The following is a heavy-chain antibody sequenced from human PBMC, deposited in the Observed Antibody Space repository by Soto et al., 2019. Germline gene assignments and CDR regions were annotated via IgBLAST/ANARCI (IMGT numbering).Heavy chain of an antibody. Sequence: PSETLSLTCAVYGGSFSGYYWSWIRQPPGKGLEWIGEINHSGSTNYNPSLKSRVTISVDTSKNQFSLKLSSVTAADTAVYYCARGLRGYYYYGMDVWGQGTTVTVS. CDR2: INHSGST. J-gene: IGHJ6*02. V-gene: IGHV4-34*01. D-gene: IGHD5-12*01. CDR1: GGSFSGYY. CDR3: ARGLRGYYYYGMDV.